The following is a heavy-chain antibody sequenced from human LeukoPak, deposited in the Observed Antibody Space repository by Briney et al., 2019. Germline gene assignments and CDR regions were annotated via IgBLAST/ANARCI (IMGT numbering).Heavy chain of an antibody. D-gene: IGHD1-26*01. CDR3: ARDRGNYNDY. CDR1: GYTFSTYT. CDR2: ISSSSSTI. J-gene: IGHJ4*02. V-gene: IGHV3-48*02. Sequence: GGSLRLSCAASGYTFSTYTMNWVRQAPGKGLEWVSFISSSSSTIYYADSVKGRFTISRDNAKNSLYLQMNSLRDEDTAVYYCARDRGNYNDYWGQGTLVTVSS.